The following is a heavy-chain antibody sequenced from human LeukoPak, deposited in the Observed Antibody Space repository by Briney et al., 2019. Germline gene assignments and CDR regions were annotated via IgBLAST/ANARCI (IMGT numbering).Heavy chain of an antibody. CDR3: ARVQARYCSGGSCYRFDY. CDR1: GYTFTSYG. D-gene: IGHD2-15*01. CDR2: ISVYNGNT. J-gene: IGHJ4*02. V-gene: IGHV1-18*01. Sequence: ASVKVSCKASGYTFTSYGISWARQAPGQGLEWMGWISVYNGNTNYAQKFQDRVTMTTDTSTSTAYMELRSLRSDDTAVYYCARVQARYCSGGSCYRFDYWGQGTLVTVSS.